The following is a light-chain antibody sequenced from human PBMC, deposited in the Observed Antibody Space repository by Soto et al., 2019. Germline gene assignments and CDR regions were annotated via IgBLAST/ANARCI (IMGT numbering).Light chain of an antibody. CDR3: SSYTSSSGYV. Sequence: QSVLTQPASVSGSPGQSITISCTGTSSDVGGYNYVSWYQQHPGKAPKLMLYDVSNRPSGVSNRFSGSKSGNTASLTISGLQAEDEADYYCSSYTSSSGYVFGPGTKLTFL. V-gene: IGLV2-14*01. J-gene: IGLJ1*01. CDR1: SSDVGGYNY. CDR2: DVS.